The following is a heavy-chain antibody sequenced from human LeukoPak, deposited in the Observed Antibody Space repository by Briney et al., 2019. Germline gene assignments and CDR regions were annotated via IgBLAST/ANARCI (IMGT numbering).Heavy chain of an antibody. V-gene: IGHV4-34*01. CDR1: GGSFSGYY. J-gene: IGHJ4*02. D-gene: IGHD3-10*01. CDR3: ARHIKTTWVRGHKGAFDY. Sequence: SETLSLTCGAYGGSFSGYYWSWIRQPLGKGLEWIGEINHSGSTNYNPSLKSRVTISVDTSKNQFSLKLSSVTAADTAVYYCARHIKTTWVRGHKGAFDYWGQGTLVTVSS. CDR2: INHSGST.